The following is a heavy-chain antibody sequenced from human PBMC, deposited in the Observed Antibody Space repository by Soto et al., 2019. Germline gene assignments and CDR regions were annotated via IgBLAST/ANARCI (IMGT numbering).Heavy chain of an antibody. V-gene: IGHV3-30*18. CDR3: AKVDCSSTSCYLSYYYYGMDV. D-gene: IGHD2-2*01. J-gene: IGHJ6*02. CDR2: ISYGGSNK. Sequence: VQLVESGGGVVQPGRSLRLSCAASGFTFSSYGMHWVRQAPGKGLEWVAVISYGGSNKYYADSVKGRFTISRDNSKNTLYLQMNSLRAEDTAVYYCAKVDCSSTSCYLSYYYYGMDVWGQGTTVTVSS. CDR1: GFTFSSYG.